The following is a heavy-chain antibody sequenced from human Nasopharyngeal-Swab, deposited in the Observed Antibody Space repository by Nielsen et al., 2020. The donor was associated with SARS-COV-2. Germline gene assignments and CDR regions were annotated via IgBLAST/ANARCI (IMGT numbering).Heavy chain of an antibody. J-gene: IGHJ6*02. CDR2: IIPIFGTA. D-gene: IGHD2-8*01. Sequence: WVRQAPRQGLEWMGGIIPIFGTANYAQKFQGRVTITADKSTSTAYMELSSLRSEDTAVYYCAWAEAPNPYYYYGMDVWGQGTTVTVSS. CDR3: AWAEAPNPYYYYGMDV. V-gene: IGHV1-69*06.